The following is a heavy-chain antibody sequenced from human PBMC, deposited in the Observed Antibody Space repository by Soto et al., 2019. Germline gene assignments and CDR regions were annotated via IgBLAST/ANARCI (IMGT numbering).Heavy chain of an antibody. CDR2: INAGNGNT. CDR3: ARAVAVAADFDY. CDR1: GYTFTSNG. V-gene: IGHV1-3*01. J-gene: IGHJ4*02. Sequence: ASVKVSCEASGYTFTSNGISWVRQAPGQGLEWMGWINAGNGNTKYSQKFQGRVTITRDTSASTAYMELSSLRSEDTAVYYCARAVAVAADFDYWGQGTLVTVSS. D-gene: IGHD6-19*01.